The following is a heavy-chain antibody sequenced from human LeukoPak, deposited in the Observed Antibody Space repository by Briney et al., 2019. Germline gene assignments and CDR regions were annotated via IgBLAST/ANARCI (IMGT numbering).Heavy chain of an antibody. CDR1: GFTFSSYV. CDR2: ITSSRDST. D-gene: IGHD3-10*01. V-gene: IGHV3-23*01. CDR3: AKEPQGGSGTYFDY. J-gene: IGHJ4*02. Sequence: PGGSLRLSCAASGFTFSSYVMSWVRQAPGKGPEWVSAITSSRDSTYYADSVKGRFTISRDNSKNTLYLQMNSLRAEDTAVYYCAKEPQGGSGTYFDYWGQGTLVTVSS.